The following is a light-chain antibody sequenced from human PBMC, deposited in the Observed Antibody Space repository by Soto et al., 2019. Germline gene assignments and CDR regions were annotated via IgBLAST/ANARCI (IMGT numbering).Light chain of an antibody. Sequence: EVVLTQSPGTLSLSPGERATLSCRASQSVSSNYVAWYQQKPGQTPRLLIYGASSRATGIPDRFSGSGSGTDFTLTISSLEPEDFAVYYCQQHGSSPWMFGQGTKVEIK. J-gene: IGKJ1*01. CDR3: QQHGSSPWM. CDR1: QSVSSNY. CDR2: GAS. V-gene: IGKV3-20*01.